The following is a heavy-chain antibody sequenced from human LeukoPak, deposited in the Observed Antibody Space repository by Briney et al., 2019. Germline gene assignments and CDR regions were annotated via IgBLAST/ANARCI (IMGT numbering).Heavy chain of an antibody. D-gene: IGHD3-10*01. CDR2: IYTSGST. CDR3: ARDRVLWFGELSYYYYYMDV. CDR1: GGSFSSYY. V-gene: IGHV4-4*07. Sequence: SETLSLTCAVYGGSFSSYYWSWIRQPAGKGLEWIGRIYTSGSTNYNPSLKSRVTISVDTSKNQFSLKLSSVTAADTAVYYCARDRVLWFGELSYYYYYMDVWGKGTTVTISS. J-gene: IGHJ6*03.